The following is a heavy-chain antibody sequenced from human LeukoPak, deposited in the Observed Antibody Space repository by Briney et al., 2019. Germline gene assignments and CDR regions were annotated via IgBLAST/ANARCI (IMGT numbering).Heavy chain of an antibody. Sequence: GGSLRLSCAASGFTFSSYEMNWVRQAPGKGLEWVAFIRYDGSNKYYADSVKGRFTISRDNSKNTLYLQMNSLRAEDTAVYYCAKDRCSNGIGCLYYYMDVWGKGTMVTISS. CDR1: GFTFSSYE. CDR3: AKDRCSNGIGCLYYYMDV. D-gene: IGHD2-8*01. J-gene: IGHJ6*03. V-gene: IGHV3-30*02. CDR2: IRYDGSNK.